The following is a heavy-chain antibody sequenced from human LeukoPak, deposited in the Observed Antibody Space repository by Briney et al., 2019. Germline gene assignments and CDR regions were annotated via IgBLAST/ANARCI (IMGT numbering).Heavy chain of an antibody. D-gene: IGHD3-10*01. CDR3: ARALVGITMVRGVIGYFDY. Sequence: PGGSLRLSCAASGFMFSDYYMVWIRQAPGKGLEWVANIKQDGSEKYYVDSVKGRFTISRDNAKNSLYLQMNSLRAEDTAVYYCARALVGITMVRGVIGYFDYWGQGTLVTVSS. V-gene: IGHV3-7*01. CDR1: GFMFSDYY. J-gene: IGHJ4*02. CDR2: IKQDGSEK.